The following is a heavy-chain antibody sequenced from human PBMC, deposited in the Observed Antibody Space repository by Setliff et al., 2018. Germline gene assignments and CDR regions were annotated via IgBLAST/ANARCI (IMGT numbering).Heavy chain of an antibody. V-gene: IGHV4-38-2*01. J-gene: IGHJ5*02. CDR3: ARRNGEKLDP. Sequence: NPSETLSLTCAVSGYSISSGYYWGWIRQPPGKGLEWIGSIYHSGSTYYNPSLKSRVTISVDTSKNQFSLKLSSVTAADTAVYYCARRNGEKLDPWGQGTLVTVSS. CDR1: GYSISSGYY. CDR2: IYHSGST.